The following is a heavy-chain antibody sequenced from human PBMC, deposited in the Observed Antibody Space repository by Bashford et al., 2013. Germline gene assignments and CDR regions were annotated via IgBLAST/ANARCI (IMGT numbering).Heavy chain of an antibody. J-gene: IGHJ4*02. D-gene: IGHD2-21*02. Sequence: SVKVSCKATGGTLSNNAISWVRQAPGQGLEWMGGIIPISGTANYAQKFQGRVTITADKSTSTAYMELSSLRSEDTAVYYCGRDLGRTAVYGTRDDYWGQGTLVTVSS. CDR2: IIPISGTA. CDR1: GGTLSNNA. CDR3: GRDLGRTAVYGTRDDY. V-gene: IGHV1-69*06.